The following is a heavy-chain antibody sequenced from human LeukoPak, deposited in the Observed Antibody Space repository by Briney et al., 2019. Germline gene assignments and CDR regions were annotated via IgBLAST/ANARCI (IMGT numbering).Heavy chain of an antibody. CDR2: ISGRSGST. CDR1: GFTFSSYA. Sequence: GGSLRLSCAASGFTFSSYAMSWVRQAPGKGLEWVSVISGRSGSTYYADSVKGRFTISRDNSRNTLNLQMNSLRAEDTAVYYCAREAEDIVATIFRYWGQGTLVTVSS. CDR3: AREAEDIVATIFRY. J-gene: IGHJ4*02. D-gene: IGHD5-12*01. V-gene: IGHV3-23*01.